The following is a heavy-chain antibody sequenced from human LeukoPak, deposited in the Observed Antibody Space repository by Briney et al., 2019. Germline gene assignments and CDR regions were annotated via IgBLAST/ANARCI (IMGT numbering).Heavy chain of an antibody. CDR2: ISSSGSTI. J-gene: IGHJ5*02. Sequence: GGSLRLSCAASGFTLSDYYMSWIRQAPGKGLEWVSYISSSGSTIYYADSVKGRFTISRDNAKNSLYLQMNSLRAEDTAVYYCARVASYCSSTSCTHDWFDPWGQGTLVTVSS. D-gene: IGHD2-2*01. CDR1: GFTLSDYY. CDR3: ARVASYCSSTSCTHDWFDP. V-gene: IGHV3-11*01.